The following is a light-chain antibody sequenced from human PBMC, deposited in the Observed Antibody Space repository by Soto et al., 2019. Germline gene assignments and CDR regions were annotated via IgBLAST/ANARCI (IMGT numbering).Light chain of an antibody. Sequence: QAVVTQEPSLTVSPGGTVTLTCASSTGAATNTNSPSWFQHKPGQTLRALIYATNNQHSWNPARLSGSLLGGKAALPLSNVQPEDEAYYYCLLFSGDAQGIFGGGTQLTVL. CDR3: LLFSGDAQGI. CDR2: ATN. CDR1: TGAATNTNS. J-gene: IGLJ2*01. V-gene: IGLV7-43*01.